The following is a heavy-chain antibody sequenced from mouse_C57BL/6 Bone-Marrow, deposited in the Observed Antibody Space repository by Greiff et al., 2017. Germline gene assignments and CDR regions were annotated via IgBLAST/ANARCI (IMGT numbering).Heavy chain of an antibody. CDR3: ARQNGYYGAMDY. CDR1: GFTFSSYG. Sequence: EVKLVESGGDLVKPGGSLKLSCAASGFTFSSYGMSWVRQTPDKRLEWVATISSGGSYTYYPDSVKGRFTISSDNAKNTLYLQLSSLKSEDTAMYYCARQNGYYGAMDYWGQGTSVTVSS. CDR2: ISSGGSYT. V-gene: IGHV5-6*01. D-gene: IGHD2-3*01. J-gene: IGHJ4*01.